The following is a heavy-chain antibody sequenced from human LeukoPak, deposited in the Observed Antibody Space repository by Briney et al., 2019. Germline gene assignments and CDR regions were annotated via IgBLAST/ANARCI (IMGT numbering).Heavy chain of an antibody. CDR1: GGSISSSIYY. Sequence: SETLSLTCTVSGGSISSSIYYWGWIRQPPGKGLEWIGSIYYSGSTYYNPSLKGRVTISVDTSKNQFSLKLSSVTAADTAVYYCARHGHYDFWSGQYYFDYWGQGTLVTVSS. CDR2: IYYSGST. D-gene: IGHD3-3*01. V-gene: IGHV4-39*01. CDR3: ARHGHYDFWSGQYYFDY. J-gene: IGHJ4*02.